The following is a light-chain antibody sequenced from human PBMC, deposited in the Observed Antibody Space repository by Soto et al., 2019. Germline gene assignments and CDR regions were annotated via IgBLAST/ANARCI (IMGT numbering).Light chain of an antibody. Sequence: DIVMTQSPDALAVSLGERATINCKSSQSVLYSSNNENYLAWYQQRPGQPPKLLIYWASTRESGVPDRCSGSGSGTDFTLTITSLQAEDVAVYYCQQYESTPPTFGQGTKVEIK. CDR2: WAS. CDR3: QQYESTPPT. J-gene: IGKJ2*01. V-gene: IGKV4-1*01. CDR1: QSVLYSSNNENY.